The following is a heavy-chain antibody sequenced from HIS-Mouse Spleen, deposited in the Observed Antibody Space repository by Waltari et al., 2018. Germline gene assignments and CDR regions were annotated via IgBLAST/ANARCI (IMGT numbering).Heavy chain of an antibody. Sequence: QVQLQQWGAGLLKPSETLSLTCAVYGGSFSGYYWSWIRQPPGKGLEWIGEINHSGSTNSNPALKSRVTISVDTSKNQFSLKLSSVTAADTAVYYCARGGERIAAAGKSPFDYWGQGTLVTVSS. D-gene: IGHD6-13*01. V-gene: IGHV4-34*01. J-gene: IGHJ4*02. CDR2: INHSGST. CDR3: ARGGERIAAAGKSPFDY. CDR1: GGSFSGYY.